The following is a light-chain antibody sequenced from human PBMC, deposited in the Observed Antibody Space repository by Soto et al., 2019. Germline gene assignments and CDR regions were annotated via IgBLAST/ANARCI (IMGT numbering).Light chain of an antibody. CDR2: EVT. CDR1: GSDVGGYDY. Sequence: QSVLTQPASVSGSPGQSITISCTGTGSDVGGYDYVSWYQHHPGKAPKVMIYEVTNRPSGVSNRFSGSKSGNTASLTISGLQADDEADYYCNSFTDSSLYVFGTGTKV. CDR3: NSFTDSSLYV. V-gene: IGLV2-14*01. J-gene: IGLJ1*01.